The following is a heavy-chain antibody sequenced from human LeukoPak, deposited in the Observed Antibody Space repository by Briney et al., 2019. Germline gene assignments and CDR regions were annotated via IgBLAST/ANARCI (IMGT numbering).Heavy chain of an antibody. CDR2: IYYSGST. Sequence: PSETLSLTCTVSGGSISSYYWSWIRQPPGKGLEWIGYIYYSGSTYYNPSLRSRVTISVDTSKNQFSLKLSSVTAADTAVYYCARGLLSGGNWFDPWGQGTRVTVSS. J-gene: IGHJ5*02. CDR1: GGSISSYY. D-gene: IGHD2-21*02. V-gene: IGHV4-59*01. CDR3: ARGLLSGGNWFDP.